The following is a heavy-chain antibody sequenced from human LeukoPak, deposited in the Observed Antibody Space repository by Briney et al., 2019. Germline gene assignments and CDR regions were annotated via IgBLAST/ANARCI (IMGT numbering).Heavy chain of an antibody. CDR1: GGSISSYY. J-gene: IGHJ3*02. V-gene: IGHV4-59*06. CDR2: IYYSGST. Sequence: SETLSLTCTVSGGSISSYYWSWIRQHPGKGLEWIGYIYYSGSTYYNPSLKSRVTISVDTSKNQFSLKLSSVTAADTAVYYCARDLRAKRHGAFDIWGQGTMVTVSS. CDR3: ARDLRAKRHGAFDI. D-gene: IGHD5-24*01.